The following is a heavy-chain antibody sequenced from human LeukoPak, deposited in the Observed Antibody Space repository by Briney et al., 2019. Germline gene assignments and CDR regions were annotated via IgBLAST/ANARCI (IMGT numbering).Heavy chain of an antibody. Sequence: ASVKVSCKASGSSGYTFSGNYMDWVRQAPGQGLEWIGWINPDSGATNSAQKFQGRVTMTRDTSISTAYMELSRLRSDDTAVYYCARDGVDTAMVTSFLGYFDYWGQGTLVIVSS. CDR3: ARDGVDTAMVTSFLGYFDY. CDR2: INPDSGAT. V-gene: IGHV1-2*02. J-gene: IGHJ4*02. D-gene: IGHD5-18*01. CDR1: GYTFSGNY.